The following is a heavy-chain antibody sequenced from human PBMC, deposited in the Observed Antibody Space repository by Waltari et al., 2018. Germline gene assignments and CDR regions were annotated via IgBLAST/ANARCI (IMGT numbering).Heavy chain of an antibody. CDR3: ARGEGGANEY. CDR2: LSRGASII. D-gene: IGHD1-26*01. J-gene: IGHJ4*02. V-gene: IGHV3-48*03. CDR1: GFTFRNYE. Sequence: EVQLVESGGGLVQPGGSLRLFCAASGFTFRNYEMNWVRQAPGKVLEWVAYLSRGASIIDYADSVKGRFTISRDNAKNSVYLQMSSLRAEDTAIYYCARGEGGANEYWGQGTLVTVSA.